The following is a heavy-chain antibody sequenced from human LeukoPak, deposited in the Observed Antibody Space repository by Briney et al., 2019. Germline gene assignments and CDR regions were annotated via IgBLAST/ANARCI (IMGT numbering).Heavy chain of an antibody. CDR1: GGSISSYY. V-gene: IGHV4-59*01. CDR2: IYYSGST. CDR3: ARDRGEHDY. Sequence: PSETLSLTCTVSGGSISSYYWSWIRQPPGKGLEWIGYIYYSGSTNYNPSLKSRVTISVDTSKNQFSLKLSSVTAADTAVYYCARDRGEHDYWGQGTLVTVSS. D-gene: IGHD5-24*01. J-gene: IGHJ4*02.